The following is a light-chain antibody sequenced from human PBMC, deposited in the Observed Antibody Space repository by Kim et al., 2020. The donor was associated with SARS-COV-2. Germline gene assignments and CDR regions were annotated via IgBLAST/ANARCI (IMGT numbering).Light chain of an antibody. J-gene: IGKJ4*01. CDR1: QRVSRDC. V-gene: IGKV3-20*01. Sequence: SPGERATLSCRASQRVSRDCLAGYPQKPGQTPRLFIYGASNRATGISDRFTGSGSGTDFTLTINRLEPGDSAVYYCQQYGSSPLTFGGGTKVDIK. CDR2: GAS. CDR3: QQYGSSPLT.